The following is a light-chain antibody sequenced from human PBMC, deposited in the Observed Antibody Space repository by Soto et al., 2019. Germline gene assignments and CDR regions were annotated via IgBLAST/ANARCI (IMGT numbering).Light chain of an antibody. Sequence: DIQLTQSPSSLSASAGERATITCQASQNINNYLNWYQQKPGRAPKLLIYDASNLEAGVPSRFRGSGSGTEFTLTISRLEPDDFAAYYCQQYNSYPGTFGQGTKVDIK. J-gene: IGKJ1*01. CDR2: DAS. CDR1: QNINNY. V-gene: IGKV1-33*01. CDR3: QQYNSYPGT.